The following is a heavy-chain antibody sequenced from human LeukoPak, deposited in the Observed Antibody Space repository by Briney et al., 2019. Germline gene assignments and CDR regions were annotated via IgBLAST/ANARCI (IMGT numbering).Heavy chain of an antibody. CDR1: GGSISSYY. V-gene: IGHV4-59*01. J-gene: IGHJ5*02. CDR3: ARHPFFYNWNFQENWFDP. D-gene: IGHD1-7*01. CDR2: IYYSGST. Sequence: PSETLSLTCTVSGGSISSYYWSWIRQPPGKGLEWIGYIYYSGSTNYNPSLKSRVTISVDTSKNQFSLKLSSVTAADTAMYYCARHPFFYNWNFQENWFDPWGQGTLVTVSS.